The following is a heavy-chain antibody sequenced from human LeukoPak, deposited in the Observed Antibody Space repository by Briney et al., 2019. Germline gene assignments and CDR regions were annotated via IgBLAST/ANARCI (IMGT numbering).Heavy chain of an antibody. J-gene: IGHJ3*02. CDR2: ISYDGSNK. V-gene: IGHV3-30*18. CDR1: GFTFSSYG. Sequence: GGSLRLSCAASGFTFSSYGMPWVRQAPGKGLEWVAVISYDGSNKYYADSVKRRFTISRYNSKNTLYLQMNSLRAEDTAVYYCAKGGEYYYDSSGYLNDAFDIWGKGTMVTVFS. D-gene: IGHD3-22*01. CDR3: AKGGEYYYDSSGYLNDAFDI.